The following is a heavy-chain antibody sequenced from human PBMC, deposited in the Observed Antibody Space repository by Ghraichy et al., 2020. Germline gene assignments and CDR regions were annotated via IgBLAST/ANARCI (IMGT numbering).Heavy chain of an antibody. CDR2: IYYSGST. Sequence: SQTLSLTCTVSGGSISSGGYYWSWISQHPGKGLEWIGYIYYSGSTYYNPSLKSRVTISVDTSKNQFSLKLSSVTAADTAVYYCAGEGRHYAFGSGYYTGGDDNYYYMDACGKGAPVAV. V-gene: IGHV4-31*02. D-gene: IGHD3-3*01. CDR3: AGEGRHYAFGSGYYTGGDDNYYYMDA. CDR1: GGSISSGGYY. J-gene: IGHJ6*03.